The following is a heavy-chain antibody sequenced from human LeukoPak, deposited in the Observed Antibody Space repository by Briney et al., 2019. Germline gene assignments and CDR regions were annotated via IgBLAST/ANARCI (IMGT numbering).Heavy chain of an antibody. V-gene: IGHV4-31*03. J-gene: IGHJ3*02. D-gene: IGHD2-2*01. CDR3: ARSYYANGEDAFDI. CDR1: GGSISSGGYY. CDR2: IYYSGST. Sequence: SETLSLTCTVSGGSISSGGYYWSWIRQHPGKGLEWIGYIYYSGSTYYNPSLKSRVTISVDTSKNQFSLKLSSVTAADTAVYYCARSYYANGEDAFDIWGQGTMVTVSS.